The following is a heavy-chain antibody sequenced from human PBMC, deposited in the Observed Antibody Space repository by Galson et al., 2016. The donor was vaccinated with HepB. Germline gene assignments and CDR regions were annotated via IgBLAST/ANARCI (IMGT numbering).Heavy chain of an antibody. CDR1: GGSVNSYA. CDR3: ARVGGSSWYVPGGYFDY. Sequence: SVKVSCKASGGSVNSYAISWVRQAPGQGLEWMGGIIPIFGTADYAQKFQGRVTITADESTNTAYMELSSLRSEDTAVYYCARVGGSSWYVPGGYFDYWGQGTLVTVSS. D-gene: IGHD6-13*01. V-gene: IGHV1-69*13. J-gene: IGHJ4*02. CDR2: IIPIFGTA.